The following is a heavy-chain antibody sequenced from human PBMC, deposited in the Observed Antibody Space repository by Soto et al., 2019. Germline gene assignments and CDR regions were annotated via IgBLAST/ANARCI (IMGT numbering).Heavy chain of an antibody. CDR1: GYTFTGYA. V-gene: IGHV1-3*01. J-gene: IGHJ4*02. D-gene: IGHD3-16*01. Sequence: QVQLVQSGAEVKKPGASVKVSCKASGYTFTGYAMHWVRQAPGQRLEWMGWINAGNGNTKYSQKFQGRVTITRETSASTAYMELSSLRSEDTAVYYCARGLNDYSHYFDYWGQGTLVTVSS. CDR3: ARGLNDYSHYFDY. CDR2: INAGNGNT.